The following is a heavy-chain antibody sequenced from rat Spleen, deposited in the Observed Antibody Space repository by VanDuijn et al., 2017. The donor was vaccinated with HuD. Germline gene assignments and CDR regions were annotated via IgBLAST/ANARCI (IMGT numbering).Heavy chain of an antibody. CDR3: STRDGGYPH. D-gene: IGHD1-11*01. Sequence: EVQLVESGGGLVQPGGSLKLSCAVSGFTFNSYDMAWVRQAPTKGLEWVASISPSGGFTYYRDSVKGRFTVSRDNAKSTLYLQTDSLRSEDTATYYCSTRDGGYPHWGQGVMVTVSS. CDR1: GFTFNSYD. V-gene: IGHV5-25*01. J-gene: IGHJ2*01. CDR2: ISPSGGFT.